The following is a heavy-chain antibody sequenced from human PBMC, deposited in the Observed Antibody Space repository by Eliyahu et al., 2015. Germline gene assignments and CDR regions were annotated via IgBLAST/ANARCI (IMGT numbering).Heavy chain of an antibody. V-gene: IGHV4-39*01. CDR3: ARPRRLVRGAFDI. Sequence: QLQLQXSGPGLVXPSXTLSLTCTVSGGSISSSSYYWGWIRQPPGKGXEWIGSIYYXGSTYYXPSLKSRVTISVDTSKNQFSLKLSSVTAADTAVYYCARPRRLVRGAFDIWGQGTMVTVSS. CDR1: GGSISSSSYY. D-gene: IGHD6-19*01. J-gene: IGHJ3*02. CDR2: IYYXGST.